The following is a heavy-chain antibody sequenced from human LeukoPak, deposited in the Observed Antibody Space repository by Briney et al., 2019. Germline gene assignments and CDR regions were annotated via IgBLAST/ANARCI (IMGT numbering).Heavy chain of an antibody. J-gene: IGHJ3*02. CDR3: ARDPKGGFSYGWGAFDI. Sequence: GGSLRLSCAASGFTFSSYSMNWVRQAPGEGLEWVALISYDGSNKYYADSVKGRSTISRDNSKNTLYLQMNSLRAEDTAVYYCARDPKGGFSYGWGAFDIWGQGTMVTVSS. D-gene: IGHD5-18*01. V-gene: IGHV3-30*03. CDR2: ISYDGSNK. CDR1: GFTFSSYS.